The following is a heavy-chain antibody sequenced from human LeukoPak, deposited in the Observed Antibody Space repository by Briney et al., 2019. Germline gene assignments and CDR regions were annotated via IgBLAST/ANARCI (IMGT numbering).Heavy chain of an antibody. Sequence: GGSLTLSCAASAFTFSSYAMAWVRQAPGKGLEWVSTLSGTGGNTYYADSVRGRFTISRDNSKNTLYLQMNSLRAEDTAVYYCAKAWALTYLGGVDSWGQGNLDPVSS. CDR1: AFTFSSYA. J-gene: IGHJ4*02. V-gene: IGHV3-23*01. D-gene: IGHD2-21*02. CDR2: LSGTGGNT. CDR3: AKAWALTYLGGVDS.